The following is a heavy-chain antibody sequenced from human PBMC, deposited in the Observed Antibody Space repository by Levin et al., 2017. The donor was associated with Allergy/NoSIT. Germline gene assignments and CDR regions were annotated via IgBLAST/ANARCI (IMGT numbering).Heavy chain of an antibody. CDR2: IYHDGST. CDR1: GGSIDRGGNS. D-gene: IGHD4-17*01. J-gene: IGHJ6*02. CDR3: VRLRGYYYGMDV. Sequence: LRLSCVVSGGSIDRGGNSWSWVRQPPGKGLECIGYIYHDGSTYYNPSLKNRVTISVDRSKNLYSLKLSSVTAADTAVYYCVRLRGYYYGMDVWGRGTTVTVSS. V-gene: IGHV4-30-2*01.